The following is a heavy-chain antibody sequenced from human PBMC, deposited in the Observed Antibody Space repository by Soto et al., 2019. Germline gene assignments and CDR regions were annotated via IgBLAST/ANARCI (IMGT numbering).Heavy chain of an antibody. J-gene: IGHJ6*02. D-gene: IGHD6-19*01. CDR1: GFTFSNAW. CDR3: TTLYSSDWYGXDV. V-gene: IGHV3-15*07. Sequence: GGSLRLSCAASGFTFSNAWMNWVRQAPGKGLGWVGRIKSKTDGGTTDYAAPVKGRFTISRDDSKNTLYLQMNSLKTEDTAVYYCTTLYSSDWYGXDVWGQGTTVTVSS. CDR2: IKSKTDGGTT.